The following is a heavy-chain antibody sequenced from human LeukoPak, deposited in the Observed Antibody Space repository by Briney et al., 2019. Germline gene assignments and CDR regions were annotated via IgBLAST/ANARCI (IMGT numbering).Heavy chain of an antibody. Sequence: PGGSLRLSCAASGFTFSSYWMTWVRQAPGKGLEWVANMKQDGSEKYYVDSVKGRFTISRDNAKSSLFLQMNSLRAEDTAVYYCASGDYMDYWGQGTLVTVSS. CDR1: GFTFSSYW. CDR2: MKQDGSEK. CDR3: ASGDYMDY. D-gene: IGHD3-16*01. V-gene: IGHV3-7*01. J-gene: IGHJ4*02.